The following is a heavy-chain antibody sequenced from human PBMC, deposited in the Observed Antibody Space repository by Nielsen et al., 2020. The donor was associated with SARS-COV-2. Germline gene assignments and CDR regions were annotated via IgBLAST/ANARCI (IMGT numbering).Heavy chain of an antibody. CDR2: IKPDGSEK. J-gene: IGHJ3*01. V-gene: IGHV3-7*01. Sequence: GESLKISCAASGFTFSSLWMSWVRQVPGKGPEWVADIKPDGSEKFYVDSVKGRFTISRDNAKNSMSLQMNSLRVEDRAVYYCARDWSRAFDVWGQGTMVTVSS. CDR3: ARDWSRAFDV. CDR1: GFTFSSLW.